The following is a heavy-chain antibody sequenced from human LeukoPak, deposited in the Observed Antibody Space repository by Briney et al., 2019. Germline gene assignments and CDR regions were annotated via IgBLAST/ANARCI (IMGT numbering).Heavy chain of an antibody. J-gene: IGHJ3*02. V-gene: IGHV3-72*01. Sequence: GGSLRLSCAASGFTFSDHYMDWVRKAPGKGLEWVGRTRNKANSYPTEYAASVKGRFTISRDESKNSLYLQMNSLKTEDTAVYYCASVRSSGYYPNAFDIWGQGTMVTVSS. D-gene: IGHD3-22*01. CDR2: TRNKANSYPT. CDR1: GFTFSDHY. CDR3: ASVRSSGYYPNAFDI.